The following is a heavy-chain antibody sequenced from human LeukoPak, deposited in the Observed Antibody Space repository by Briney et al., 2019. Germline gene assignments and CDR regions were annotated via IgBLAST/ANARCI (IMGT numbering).Heavy chain of an antibody. D-gene: IGHD3-10*01. CDR2: ISENSGDT. J-gene: IGHJ4*02. CDR1: GTIFSSSY. V-gene: IGHV3-11*06. Sequence: GSSLRLSCVASGTIFSSSYMTLVRQPPGRGLEWLSYISENSGDTNYADSVKGRFTVSRDNANNSLYLQMNSLRAEDTAVYYCAREEGSSGLLWFGELSGGTDYWGQGTLVTVSS. CDR3: AREEGSSGLLWFGELSGGTDY.